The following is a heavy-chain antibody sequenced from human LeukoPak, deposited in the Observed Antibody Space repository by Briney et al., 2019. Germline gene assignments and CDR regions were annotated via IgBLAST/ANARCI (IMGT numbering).Heavy chain of an antibody. CDR1: GGSISSGSYY. Sequence: SQTLSLTCTVSGGSISSGSYYWSWIRQPAGKGLEWIGRIYTSGSTNYNPSLKSRVTISVDTSKNHFSLNLRSMQASDTAVYYCARAFCVGECFVLHIFFDSWGQGTLVTVSS. CDR2: IYTSGST. J-gene: IGHJ4*02. CDR3: ARAFCVGECFVLHIFFDS. V-gene: IGHV4-61*02. D-gene: IGHD2-21*01.